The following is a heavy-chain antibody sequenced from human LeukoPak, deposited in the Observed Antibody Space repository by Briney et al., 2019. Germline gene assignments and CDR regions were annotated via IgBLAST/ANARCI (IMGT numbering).Heavy chain of an antibody. D-gene: IGHD3-9*01. V-gene: IGHV1-69*13. CDR2: IIPIFGTA. Sequence: SVKVSCTASGGTFSSYAISWVRQAPGQGLEWMGGIIPIFGTANYAQKFQGRVTITADESTSTAYMELSSLRSEDTAVYYCATEPILTGYYKYYYYGMDVWGQGTTVTVSS. CDR1: GGTFSSYA. J-gene: IGHJ6*02. CDR3: ATEPILTGYYKYYYYGMDV.